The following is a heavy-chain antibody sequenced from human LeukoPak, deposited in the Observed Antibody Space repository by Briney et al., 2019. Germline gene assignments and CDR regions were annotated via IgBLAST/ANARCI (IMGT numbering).Heavy chain of an antibody. D-gene: IGHD3-16*01. J-gene: IGHJ6*03. CDR2: INPNRGGT. V-gene: IGHV1-2*02. Sequence: ASVKVSCKASGYTFTGYYMHWVRQAPGQGLEWMGWINPNRGGTNYAQKFQGRVTMTRDTSISTAYMELSRLRSDDTAVYYCARVRAYDSLWAYYYYYMDVWGKGTTVTVSS. CDR3: ARVRAYDSLWAYYYYYMDV. CDR1: GYTFTGYY.